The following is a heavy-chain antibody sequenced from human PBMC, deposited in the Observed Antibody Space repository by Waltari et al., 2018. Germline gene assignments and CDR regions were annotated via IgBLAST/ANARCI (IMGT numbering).Heavy chain of an antibody. CDR1: GFTFSSYA. J-gene: IGHJ4*02. D-gene: IGHD3-22*01. V-gene: IGHV3-23*03. CDR2: IYSGGST. CDR3: AKDYYYDSSGCLDY. Sequence: EVQLLESGGGLVQPGGSVRLSCAASGFTFSSYALSWVRQAPGKRLEWVSVIYSGGSTYYADSVKGRFTISRDNSKNTLYLQMNSLRAEDTAVYYCAKDYYYDSSGCLDYWGQGTLVTVSS.